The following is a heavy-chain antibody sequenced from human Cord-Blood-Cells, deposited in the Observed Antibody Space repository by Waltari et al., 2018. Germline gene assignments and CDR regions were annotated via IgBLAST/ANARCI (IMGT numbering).Heavy chain of an antibody. Sequence: QVQLVQSGAEVKKPGASVKVSCKASGYTFTGYYMHWVRQAPGQGLEWMGWINPNRGGTNSGQRFQGRCTRTRDTSISTAYMELSRLRSDDTAVYYCAREFGLGMGRDAFDIWGQGTMVTVSS. D-gene: IGHD7-27*01. V-gene: IGHV1-2*02. CDR3: AREFGLGMGRDAFDI. CDR1: GYTFTGYY. CDR2: INPNRGGT. J-gene: IGHJ3*02.